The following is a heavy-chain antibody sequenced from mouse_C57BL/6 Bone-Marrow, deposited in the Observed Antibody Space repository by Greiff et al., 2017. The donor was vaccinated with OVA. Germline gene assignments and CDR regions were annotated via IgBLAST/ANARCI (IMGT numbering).Heavy chain of an antibody. J-gene: IGHJ4*01. D-gene: IGHD1-3*01. CDR1: GYTFTNYW. CDR2: IYPGGGYT. V-gene: IGHV1-63*01. Sequence: QVQLQQSGAELVRPGTSVKMSCKASGYTFTNYWIGWAKQRPGHGLEWIGDIYPGGGYTNYNEKFKGKATLTADKSSSTAYMQFSSLTSEDSAIYYCARENLNSFYAMDYWGQGTSVTVSS. CDR3: ARENLNSFYAMDY.